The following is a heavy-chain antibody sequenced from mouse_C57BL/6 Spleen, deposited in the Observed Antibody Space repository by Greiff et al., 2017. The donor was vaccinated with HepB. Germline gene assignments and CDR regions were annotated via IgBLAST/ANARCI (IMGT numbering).Heavy chain of an antibody. V-gene: IGHV1-72*01. J-gene: IGHJ2*01. D-gene: IGHD1-1*01. CDR3: ARAAIWYGSSSYIDY. CDR1: GYTFPSYW. CDR2: IDPNSGGT. Sequence: VQLQQSGAELVKPGASVKLSCKASGYTFPSYWMHWVKQRPGRGLAWIGRIDPNSGGTKYIEKFKSKATLTVDKPSSTAYMLISSLTSEEFAVYYIARAAIWYGSSSYIDYWGQGTTLTVSS.